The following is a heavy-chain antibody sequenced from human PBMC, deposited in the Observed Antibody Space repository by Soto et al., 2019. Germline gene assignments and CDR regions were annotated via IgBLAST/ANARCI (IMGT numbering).Heavy chain of an antibody. Sequence: TLSLTCTVTGDSITSGGYYWSWIRQHPGKGLEWLGYIYGSGGSGSTLYNPSLKSRITLSVDTSKTQFSLNLSSVTVADPAVYFGARKQAGYFFGIDYWGQGTLVTVSS. D-gene: IGHD2-15*01. J-gene: IGHJ4*02. V-gene: IGHV4-31*03. CDR2: IYGSGGSGST. CDR3: ARKQAGYFFGIDY. CDR1: GDSITSGGYY.